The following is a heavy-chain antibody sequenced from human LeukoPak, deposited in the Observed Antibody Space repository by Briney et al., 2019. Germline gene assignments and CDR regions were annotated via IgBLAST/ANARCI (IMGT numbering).Heavy chain of an antibody. D-gene: IGHD5-24*01. CDR2: MNPNSGNT. Sequence: ASVKVSCKASGYTFTSYDINWVRQATGQGLEWMGWMNPNSGNTGYARKFQGRVTMTRNTSISTAYMELSSLRSEDTAVYYCARDGYKTTNRAFDYWGQGTLVTVSS. CDR3: ARDGYKTTNRAFDY. V-gene: IGHV1-8*01. CDR1: GYTFTSYD. J-gene: IGHJ4*02.